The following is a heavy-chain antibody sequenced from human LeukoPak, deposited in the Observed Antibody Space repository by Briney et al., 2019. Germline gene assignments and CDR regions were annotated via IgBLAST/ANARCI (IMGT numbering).Heavy chain of an antibody. D-gene: IGHD3-9*01. V-gene: IGHV1-2*06. CDR3: ARPQEDTYYDILTGLSDDAFDI. CDR1: GYTFTGYY. Sequence: ASVKVSCKASGYTFTGYYMHWVRQAPGQGLEWMGRINPNSGGTNYAQKFQGRVTMTRDTSISTAYMELSRLRSEDTAVYYCARPQEDTYYDILTGLSDDAFDIWGQGTMVTVSS. J-gene: IGHJ3*02. CDR2: INPNSGGT.